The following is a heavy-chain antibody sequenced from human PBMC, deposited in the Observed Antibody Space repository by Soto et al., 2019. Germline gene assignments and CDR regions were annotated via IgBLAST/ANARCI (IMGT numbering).Heavy chain of an antibody. CDR2: IYYSGST. J-gene: IGHJ4*02. CDR1: GGSISSYY. D-gene: IGHD4-17*01. CDR3: ARASSYSDIDY. V-gene: IGHV4-59*01. Sequence: SETLSLTCTVSGGSISSYYCSSIRQPPRKGLEWSEYIYYSGSTNYNPSRMSRVTTSVDTSKNQFSLELSSVTAADTAVYYCARASSYSDIDYWGQGTLVTVSS.